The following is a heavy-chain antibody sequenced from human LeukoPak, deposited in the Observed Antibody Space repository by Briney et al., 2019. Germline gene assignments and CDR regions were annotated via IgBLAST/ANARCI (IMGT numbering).Heavy chain of an antibody. D-gene: IGHD3-16*02. CDR3: ARDMELST. Sequence: GGPLRLSCAASGFTFSDSAMTWVRQAPGKGLEWVSLISFSGGSTYYADSVKGRFTISRDNSQDTLYLQIHSLRAEDTAMYYCARDMELSTWGQGTMVTVSS. J-gene: IGHJ3*01. V-gene: IGHV3-23*01. CDR2: ISFSGGST. CDR1: GFTFSDSA.